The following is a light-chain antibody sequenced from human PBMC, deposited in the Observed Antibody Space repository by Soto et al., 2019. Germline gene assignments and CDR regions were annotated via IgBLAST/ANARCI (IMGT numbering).Light chain of an antibody. CDR2: GAS. Sequence: EIVMTQSPATLSVFPGERATLSCRASQSVTSNLAWYQQKPGQAPRLLMYGASTRATGIPARFTGSGSGTEFILTISSLQSEDFAVYYCQQYNNWPRTFGQGTKVEIK. V-gene: IGKV3-15*01. J-gene: IGKJ1*01. CDR1: QSVTSN. CDR3: QQYNNWPRT.